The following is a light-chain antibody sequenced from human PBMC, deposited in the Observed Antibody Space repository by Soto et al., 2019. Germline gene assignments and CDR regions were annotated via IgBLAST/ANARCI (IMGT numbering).Light chain of an antibody. CDR1: QSISNNY. CDR2: DAS. CDR3: QQRSNWPIT. J-gene: IGKJ5*01. Sequence: IVLTHSPSSLSSSGWQRSTPSVSASQSISNNYLAWYQQTPGQAPRLLIYDASNRATGIPARFSGSGSGTDFTLTISSLEPEDFAVYYCQQRSNWPITFGQGTRLEIK. V-gene: IGKV3-11*01.